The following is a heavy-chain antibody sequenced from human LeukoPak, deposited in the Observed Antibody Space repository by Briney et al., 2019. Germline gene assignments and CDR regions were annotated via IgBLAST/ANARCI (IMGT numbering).Heavy chain of an antibody. J-gene: IGHJ5*02. Sequence: SVKVSCKVSGGTFSSYAISWVRQAPGQGLEWMGGIIPIFGTANYAQKFQGRVTITADESTSTAYMELGSLGPEDTALYYCARDRPRLRDGYNWEGWFDPWGQGTLVTVSS. V-gene: IGHV1-69*13. CDR2: IIPIFGTA. CDR3: ARDRPRLRDGYNWEGWFDP. CDR1: GGTFSSYA. D-gene: IGHD5-24*01.